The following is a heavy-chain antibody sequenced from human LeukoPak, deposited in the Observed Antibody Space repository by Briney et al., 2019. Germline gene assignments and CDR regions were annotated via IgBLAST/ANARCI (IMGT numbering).Heavy chain of an antibody. Sequence: ASVKVSCKVSGYTLTELSMHWVRQAPGKGLEWMGGFDPEDGETTYAQKFQGRVTMTEDTSTDTAYMELSSLRSEDTAVYYCATLPRYCGGGSCYYFDYWAQGTRVTFPS. J-gene: IGHJ4*02. V-gene: IGHV1-24*01. D-gene: IGHD2-15*01. CDR1: GYTLTELS. CDR2: FDPEDGET. CDR3: ATLPRYCGGGSCYYFDY.